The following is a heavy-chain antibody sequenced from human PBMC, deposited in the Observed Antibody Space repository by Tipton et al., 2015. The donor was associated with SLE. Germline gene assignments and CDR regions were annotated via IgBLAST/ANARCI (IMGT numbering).Heavy chain of an antibody. J-gene: IGHJ3*02. CDR3: ARGGAMIVPRGSFDI. CDR1: GGSISSSSYY. CDR2: IYYSGST. V-gene: IGHV4-39*07. D-gene: IGHD3-22*01. Sequence: TLSLTCTVSGGSISSSSYYWGWIRQPPGKGLEWIGSIYYSGSTYYNPALKSRVTISVDTSKNQFSLKLSSVTAADTAVYYCARGGAMIVPRGSFDIWGQGTMVTVSS.